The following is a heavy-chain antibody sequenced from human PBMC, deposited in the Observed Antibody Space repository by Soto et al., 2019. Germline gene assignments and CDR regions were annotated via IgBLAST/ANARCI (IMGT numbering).Heavy chain of an antibody. V-gene: IGHV3-23*01. CDR1: GFTFTSHG. CDR2: ISGGGGGT. Sequence: EVQLLESGGGLVQPGGSLRLSCAASGFTFTSHGMRWVRQAPGRGLEWVSAISGGGGGTYYADSVNGRFTISRDNTDRTLHLQTHSLRADDSAIYYCAIRHRGADYRRHFDLWGQGTLVAVSS. D-gene: IGHD5-12*01. J-gene: IGHJ4*02. CDR3: AIRHRGADYRRHFDL.